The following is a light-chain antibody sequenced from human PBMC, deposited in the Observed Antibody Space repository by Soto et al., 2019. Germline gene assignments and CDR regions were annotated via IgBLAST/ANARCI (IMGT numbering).Light chain of an antibody. Sequence: DIQMTQSPSSLSASVGDRVTITCRASQSIRTNLNWYQQKPGKAPSLLIYAASSLQNGVPSRFSGSGSGTDFTLTISRLEPEDFAVYYCQQCGGSPLFSFGPGTRVDI. CDR3: QQCGGSPLFS. V-gene: IGKV1-39*01. J-gene: IGKJ3*01. CDR2: AAS. CDR1: QSIRTN.